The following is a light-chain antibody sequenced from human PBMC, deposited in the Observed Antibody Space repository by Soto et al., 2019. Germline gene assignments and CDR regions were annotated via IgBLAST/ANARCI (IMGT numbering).Light chain of an antibody. CDR2: GAS. J-gene: IGKJ1*01. V-gene: IGKV3-20*01. CDR3: QQYGSSPRRT. Sequence: EIVMTQSPATLSVSPGERATLSCRASQSVSSNLAWYQQKPGQAPRLLIYGASSRATGIPDRFSGGGSGTDFTLTISRLEPEDFAVYYCQQYGSSPRRTFGQGTKVDIK. CDR1: QSVSSN.